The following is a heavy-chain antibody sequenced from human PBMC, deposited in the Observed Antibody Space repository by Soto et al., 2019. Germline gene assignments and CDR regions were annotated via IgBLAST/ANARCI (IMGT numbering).Heavy chain of an antibody. CDR2: IYHSGST. CDR1: GGSLSSGGYS. Sequence: SETLSLTCAVSGGSLSSGGYSWSWIRQPPGKGLEWIGYIYHSGSTYYIPSLKSRVTISVDRSKNQFSLKLSSVTAADTAVYYCAGGPGVARNYWGQGTLVTVSS. D-gene: IGHD5-12*01. V-gene: IGHV4-30-2*01. CDR3: AGGPGVARNY. J-gene: IGHJ4*02.